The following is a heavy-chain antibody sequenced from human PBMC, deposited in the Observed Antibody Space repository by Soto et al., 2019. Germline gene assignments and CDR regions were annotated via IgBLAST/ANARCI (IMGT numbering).Heavy chain of an antibody. CDR2: IKQDGSEK. J-gene: IGHJ6*02. V-gene: IGHV3-7*01. CDR1: GFSFSSYE. CDR3: ARSLQHAYHYYYYYGMDV. Sequence: PGGSLRLSCAASGFSFSSYEMNWVRQTPGKGLEWVANIKQDGSEKYYVDSVKGRFTISRDNAKNSLYLQMNSLRAEDTAVYYCARSLQHAYHYYYYYGMDVWGQGTTVTAP. D-gene: IGHD2-2*01.